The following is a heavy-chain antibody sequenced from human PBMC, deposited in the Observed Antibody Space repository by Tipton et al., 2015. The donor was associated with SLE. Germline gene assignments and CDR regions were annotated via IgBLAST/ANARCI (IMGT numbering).Heavy chain of an antibody. Sequence: TLSLTCAVYGGSFSGYYWNWIRQPPGKGLEWIGEISHSGSTYYNPSLKSRVTISVDTSKNQFSLKLSSVTAADTAVYSCARGVLTNWINTPFDSWGQGTLVTVSS. CDR1: GGSFSGYY. CDR3: ARGVLTNWINTPFDS. V-gene: IGHV4-34*01. CDR2: ISHSGST. D-gene: IGHD1/OR15-1a*01. J-gene: IGHJ4*02.